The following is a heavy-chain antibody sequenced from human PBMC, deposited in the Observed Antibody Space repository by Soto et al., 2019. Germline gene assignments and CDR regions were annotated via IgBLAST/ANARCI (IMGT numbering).Heavy chain of an antibody. D-gene: IGHD3-16*01. CDR1: GFTFSNYG. CDR3: ARDNYGIDY. J-gene: IGHJ4*02. CDR2: IRYDGTNI. Sequence: QVQLVESGGGVVQPGRSLRLSCAASGFTFSNYGMHWVRQPPGKGLEWVAVIRYDGTNIYYADSVKGRFTISRDNSKNTLYLQMKRRRAEDTAVYYCARDNYGIDYWGQGTLVTVSS. V-gene: IGHV3-33*01.